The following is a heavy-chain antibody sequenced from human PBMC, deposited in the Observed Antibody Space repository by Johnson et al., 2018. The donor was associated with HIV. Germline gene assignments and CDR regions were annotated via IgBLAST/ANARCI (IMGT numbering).Heavy chain of an antibody. D-gene: IGHD5-18*01. CDR3: ARDQTIQLWSDAFDI. Sequence: VQLVESGGCLVQPGRSLRLSCAASGFTFDDYAMHWVRQAPGKGLEWVSGISWNSGSIGYADSVKGRFTISRDNAKNSLYLQMNSLRAEDTALYYCARDQTIQLWSDAFDIWGQGTMVTVSS. CDR1: GFTFDDYA. V-gene: IGHV3-9*01. CDR2: ISWNSGSI. J-gene: IGHJ3*02.